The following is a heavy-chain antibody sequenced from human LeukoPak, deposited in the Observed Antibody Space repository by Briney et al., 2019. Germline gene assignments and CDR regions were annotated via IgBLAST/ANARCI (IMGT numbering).Heavy chain of an antibody. CDR3: ARIRDGYNDAYDI. CDR2: IVVGSGNT. Sequence: SVKVSCKASGFTFTSSAMQWVRQARGQRLEWIGWIVVGSGNTNYAQNFQGRVTLTRDTSTSTVYMELSSLRSEDTAIYYCARIRDGYNDAYDIWGQGTVVTVPS. V-gene: IGHV1-58*02. J-gene: IGHJ3*02. CDR1: GFTFTSSA. D-gene: IGHD5-24*01.